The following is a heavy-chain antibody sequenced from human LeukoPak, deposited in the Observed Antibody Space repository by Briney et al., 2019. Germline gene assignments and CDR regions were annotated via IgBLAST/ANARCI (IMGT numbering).Heavy chain of an antibody. CDR1: AGSISSYY. Sequence: SETLSLTCTVSAGSISSYYWSWIRQPPGKGLEWIGYIYYSGNTNTYNPSLKSRATISLYTSRKYFSLELRSVTAADTAVYYCARGGSYGAYLDYWGQGALVIVSS. V-gene: IGHV4-59*01. D-gene: IGHD1-26*01. CDR3: ARGGSYGAYLDY. CDR2: IYYSGNT. J-gene: IGHJ4*02.